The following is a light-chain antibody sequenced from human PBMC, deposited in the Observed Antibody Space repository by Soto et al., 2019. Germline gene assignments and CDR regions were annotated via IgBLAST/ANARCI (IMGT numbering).Light chain of an antibody. Sequence: QSALTQPPSASGSPGESVTISCTGTSTDVGGYNYVSWYQRHPGKAPKLIIYEVNKRPSGVPDRFSGSKSGNTASLTVYGLQAEDEADYYCSSYLNYNSEVFGTGTKLTVL. CDR2: EVN. V-gene: IGLV2-8*01. CDR1: STDVGGYNY. CDR3: SSYLNYNSEV. J-gene: IGLJ1*01.